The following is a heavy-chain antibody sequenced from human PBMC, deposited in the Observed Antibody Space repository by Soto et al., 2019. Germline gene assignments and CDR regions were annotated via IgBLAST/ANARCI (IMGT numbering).Heavy chain of an antibody. J-gene: IGHJ4*02. Sequence: SETLSLTCNVSGGSISTSRSYGAWIRQPPGKGLEWIGYIFYSGSTYYNPSLESRVTMSVDTSKNQFSLNLTSVTAADTAIYYCARANWYSEYWGQGTLVTVSS. D-gene: IGHD7-27*01. V-gene: IGHV4-39*07. CDR2: IFYSGST. CDR1: GGSISTSRSY. CDR3: ARANWYSEY.